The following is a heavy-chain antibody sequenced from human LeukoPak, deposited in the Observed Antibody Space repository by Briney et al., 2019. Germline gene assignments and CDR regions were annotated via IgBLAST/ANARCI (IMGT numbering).Heavy chain of an antibody. J-gene: IGHJ5*02. CDR1: GGTFSSYA. Sequence: SVKVSCKASGGTFSSYAISCVRDAPRQGLGWVGGIIPIFGTANYAQKFQSRVTITADESTSTAYMELSSLRSEDTAVYYCARESLAPSYCSGGSCYSRWFDPWGQGTLVTVSS. CDR2: IIPIFGTA. V-gene: IGHV1-69*01. D-gene: IGHD2-15*01. CDR3: ARESLAPSYCSGGSCYSRWFDP.